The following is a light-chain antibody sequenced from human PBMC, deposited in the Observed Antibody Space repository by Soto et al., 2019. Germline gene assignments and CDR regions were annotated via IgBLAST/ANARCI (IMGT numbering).Light chain of an antibody. J-gene: IGKJ1*01. CDR2: AAS. V-gene: IGKV3-20*01. Sequence: EIVLTQSPGTLSLSPGEGATLSCRASQRVSSNYLAWYRQKPGQAPRLLIFAASTRASGIPDRFSGSGSGTEFTLTISRLEPEDFAVYYCQQYGSSPRTFGQGTKVEL. CDR3: QQYGSSPRT. CDR1: QRVSSNY.